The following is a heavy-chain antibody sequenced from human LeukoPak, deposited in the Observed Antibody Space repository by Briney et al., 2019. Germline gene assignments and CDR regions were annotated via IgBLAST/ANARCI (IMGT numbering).Heavy chain of an antibody. CDR2: ISSNSITI. V-gene: IGHV3-48*02. CDR1: GFSFNIYS. J-gene: IGHJ4*02. Sequence: GGSLRLSCAASGFSFNIYSMSWVRQAPGKGLEWISYISSNSITIFYADAVKGRFTISRDNAKNSVYLQMNSLRDEDTALYYCAKDGGDFDHWGQGTLVTVSS. D-gene: IGHD3-16*01. CDR3: AKDGGDFDH.